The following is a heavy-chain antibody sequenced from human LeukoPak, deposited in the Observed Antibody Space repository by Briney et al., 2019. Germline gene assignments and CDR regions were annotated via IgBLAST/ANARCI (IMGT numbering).Heavy chain of an antibody. D-gene: IGHD2-15*01. V-gene: IGHV3-21*01. CDR1: GFTFSSYS. J-gene: IGHJ4*02. Sequence: GGSLRLSCAASGFTFSSYSINWVRQAPGQGLEWVSSIDTASNTFYADSVKGRFTVSRDNAENSLDLQMHSLRAEDTAVYYCARTVCSGGSCPHDSWGQGTLVTVSS. CDR2: IDTASNT. CDR3: ARTVCSGGSCPHDS.